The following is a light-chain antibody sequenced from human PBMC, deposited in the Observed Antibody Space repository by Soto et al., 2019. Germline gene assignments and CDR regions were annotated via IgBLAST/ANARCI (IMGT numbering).Light chain of an antibody. CDR2: AAS. Sequence: DIQMTQSPSSLSASVGDRVTITCRASQGIRHDLGWYQQKPGKAPKRLIFAASSLQGGVPSRFSGSGSGTEFTLTISSLQPEDFATYYCLQHNSYPWTFGQGTKVEIK. CDR1: QGIRHD. J-gene: IGKJ1*01. V-gene: IGKV1-17*01. CDR3: LQHNSYPWT.